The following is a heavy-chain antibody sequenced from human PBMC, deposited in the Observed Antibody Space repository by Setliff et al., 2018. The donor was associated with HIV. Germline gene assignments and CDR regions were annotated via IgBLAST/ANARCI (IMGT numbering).Heavy chain of an antibody. J-gene: IGHJ6*03. CDR1: GFSFSRYA. CDR2: ISSDGETT. D-gene: IGHD5-18*01. Sequence: PGGSLRLSCAASGFSFSRYAIHWVRQAPGKGLQYVSAISSDGETTYYADSVTGRSTISRDNSKNTVYLQMNSLRPEDSAVFYCAKDLRIDTRADYYIDVWGKGTTVTVSS. V-gene: IGHV3-64*04. CDR3: AKDLRIDTRADYYIDV.